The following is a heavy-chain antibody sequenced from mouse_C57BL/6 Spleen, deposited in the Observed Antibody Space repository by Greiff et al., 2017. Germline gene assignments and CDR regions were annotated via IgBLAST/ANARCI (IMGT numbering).Heavy chain of an antibody. Sequence: QVQLKQSGAELVRPGTSVKVSCKASGYAFTNYLIEWVKQRPGQGLEWIGVIKPGSGGTNYNEKLKGKATLTADKSSSSAYMQLSSLTSEDSAVYFCARSHYSNYGWYFDVWGTGTTVTVSS. CDR1: GYAFTNYL. CDR3: ARSHYSNYGWYFDV. J-gene: IGHJ1*03. CDR2: IKPGSGGT. V-gene: IGHV1-54*01. D-gene: IGHD2-5*01.